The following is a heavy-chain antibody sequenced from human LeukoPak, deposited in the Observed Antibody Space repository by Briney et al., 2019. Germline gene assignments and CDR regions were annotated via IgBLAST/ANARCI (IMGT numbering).Heavy chain of an antibody. V-gene: IGHV4-34*01. J-gene: IGHJ4*02. Sequence: SETLSLTCAVYGGSFSGYYWSWIRQPPGKGLEWIGGINHSGSTNYNPSLKSRVTTSVDTSKKQFSLKLSSVTAADTALYYCARGQSSVVTDIPYYFDYWGRGTVVTVSS. CDR2: INHSGST. D-gene: IGHD2-21*02. CDR3: ARGQSSVVTDIPYYFDY. CDR1: GGSFSGYY.